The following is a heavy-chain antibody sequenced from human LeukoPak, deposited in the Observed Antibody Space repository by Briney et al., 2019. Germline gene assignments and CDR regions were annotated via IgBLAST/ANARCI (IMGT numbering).Heavy chain of an antibody. CDR2: INPSSGGT. Sequence: GASVKVSCKASGYTFTGYYMHWVRQAPGQGLEWMGWINPSSGGTNYAQKFQGRVAMTRDTSISTAYLQLTGLKSDDTAVYYCAKFGALNGIGWGDFDQWGQGTLVTVSS. D-gene: IGHD3-3*01. J-gene: IGHJ4*02. CDR3: AKFGALNGIGWGDFDQ. CDR1: GYTFTGYY. V-gene: IGHV1-2*02.